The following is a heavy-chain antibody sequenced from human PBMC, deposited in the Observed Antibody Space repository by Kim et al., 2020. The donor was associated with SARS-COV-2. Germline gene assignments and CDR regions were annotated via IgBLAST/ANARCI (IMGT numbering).Heavy chain of an antibody. CDR3: ARLKVWELPQGFDP. D-gene: IGHD3-10*01. J-gene: IGHJ5*02. V-gene: IGHV5-10-1*01. Sequence: SRYFKGHVTISADKSISTAYLQWSSLKASDTAMYYCARLKVWELPQGFDPWGQGTLVTVSS.